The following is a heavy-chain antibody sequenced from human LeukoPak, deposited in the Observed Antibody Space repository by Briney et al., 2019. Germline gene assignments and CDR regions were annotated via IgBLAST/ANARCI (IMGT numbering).Heavy chain of an antibody. V-gene: IGHV3-11*06. Sequence: PGGSLRLSCAASGFTFSDYYMSWVRQAPGKGLEWVSYISSSSSYTNYADSVKGRFTISRDNAKNSLYLQMNSLRAEDTAVYYCARGSSSVFDYWGQGTLVTVSS. D-gene: IGHD6-13*01. CDR1: GFTFSDYY. CDR2: ISSSSSYT. J-gene: IGHJ4*02. CDR3: ARGSSSVFDY.